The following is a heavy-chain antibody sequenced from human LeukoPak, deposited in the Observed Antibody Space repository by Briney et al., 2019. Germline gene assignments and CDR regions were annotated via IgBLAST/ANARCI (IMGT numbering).Heavy chain of an antibody. CDR3: ARASVYGFYYFDY. V-gene: IGHV3-11*01. J-gene: IGHJ4*02. Sequence: PGGSLRLSCAASGFTFSDSYMTWVRQAPGKGVEWVAYISGSGHDINYSESAKGRFTISRDNAKNSLYLEMNSLRAEDTAVYYCARASVYGFYYFDYWGQGTLVTVSS. D-gene: IGHD3-16*01. CDR1: GFTFSDSY. CDR2: ISGSGHDI.